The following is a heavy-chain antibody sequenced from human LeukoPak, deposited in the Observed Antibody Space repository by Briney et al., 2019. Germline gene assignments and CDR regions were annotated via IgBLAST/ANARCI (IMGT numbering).Heavy chain of an antibody. Sequence: ASVKVSCKAPGYAFISYDINWVRQATGQGLKWMGWMNPNSGNTGYAQKFQGRVTMTRNTSISTAYMELSSLRSEDTAVYYCARGIVGARGVDYWGQGTLATVSS. CDR3: ARGIVGARGVDY. D-gene: IGHD1-26*01. V-gene: IGHV1-8*01. CDR2: MNPNSGNT. CDR1: GYAFISYD. J-gene: IGHJ4*02.